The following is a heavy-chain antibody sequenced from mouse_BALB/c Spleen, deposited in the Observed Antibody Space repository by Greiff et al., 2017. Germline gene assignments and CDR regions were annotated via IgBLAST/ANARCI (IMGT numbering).Heavy chain of an antibody. D-gene: IGHD1-2*01. CDR2: IWSGGST. CDR1: GFSLTSYG. J-gene: IGHJ2*01. CDR3: ARTPYYGYDFDY. V-gene: IGHV2-4-1*01. Sequence: QVQLQQSGPGLVQPSQSLSITCTVSGFSLTSYGVHWVRQSPGKGLEWLGVIWSGGSTGYNAAFISRLSISKDNSKSQVFFKMNSLQADDTAIYYCARTPYYGYDFDYWGQGTTLTVSS.